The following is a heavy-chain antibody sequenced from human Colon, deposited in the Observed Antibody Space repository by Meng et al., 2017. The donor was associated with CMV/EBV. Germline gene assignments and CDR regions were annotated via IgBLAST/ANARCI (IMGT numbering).Heavy chain of an antibody. J-gene: IGHJ4*02. Sequence: QGQLGQPGGEVRQPGSSVKVSCKASKGTFTSYPISWVRQGPGQGFEWVGGIITISGTTDYAQKFQGRVTITADESTSTAYMKLSNLRSEDTAIYYCARVICGGDCYLDYWGRGTLVTVSS. D-gene: IGHD2-21*02. CDR3: ARVICGGDCYLDY. V-gene: IGHV1-69*12. CDR2: IITISGTT. CDR1: KGTFTSYP.